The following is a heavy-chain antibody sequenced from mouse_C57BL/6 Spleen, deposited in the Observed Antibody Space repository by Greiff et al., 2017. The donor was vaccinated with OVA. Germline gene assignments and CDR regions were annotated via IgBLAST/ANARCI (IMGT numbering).Heavy chain of an antibody. V-gene: IGHV1-42*01. Sequence: VQLKESGPELVKPGASVKISCKASGYSFTGYYMNWVKQSPEKSLEWIGEINPSTGGTTYNQKFKAKATLSVDKSSSTAYMQLKSLTSEDSAVYYCAREDFYYGSSLYAMDYWGQGTSVTVSS. CDR3: AREDFYYGSSLYAMDY. J-gene: IGHJ4*01. CDR1: GYSFTGYY. CDR2: INPSTGGT. D-gene: IGHD1-1*01.